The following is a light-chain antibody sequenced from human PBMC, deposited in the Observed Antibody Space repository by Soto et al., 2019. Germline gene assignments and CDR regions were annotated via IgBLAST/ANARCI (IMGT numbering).Light chain of an antibody. J-gene: IGKJ3*01. V-gene: IGKV1-27*01. CDR2: AAS. Sequence: DIQMTQSPSSMYASVGDSVTITCRASQGISNYLAWYQQKAGKVPKLLMYAASTLQSGVPSRFSGSGSGTDFTLTISSLQPDDVATYYCQKYNSAPFTFGPGTKVDIK. CDR3: QKYNSAPFT. CDR1: QGISNY.